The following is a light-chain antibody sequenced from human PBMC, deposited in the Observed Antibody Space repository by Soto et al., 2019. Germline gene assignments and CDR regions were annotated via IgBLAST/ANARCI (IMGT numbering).Light chain of an antibody. Sequence: EILMTQSPATLSVSPGERVTFSCRASQSVSYDLAWYQQKPGQAPRLLIYDASTRATGIPVRFSGSGSGTEFTLTISNLQPDDFATYYCHQYNSYPYTFGQGTKLEIK. J-gene: IGKJ2*01. CDR1: QSVSYD. CDR2: DAS. CDR3: HQYNSYPYT. V-gene: IGKV3-15*01.